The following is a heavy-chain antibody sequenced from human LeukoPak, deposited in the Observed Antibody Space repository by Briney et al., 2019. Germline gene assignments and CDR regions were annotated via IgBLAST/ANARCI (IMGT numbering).Heavy chain of an antibody. D-gene: IGHD6-19*01. CDR3: ARDLSAVAGTALFDP. V-gene: IGHV3-30*02. CDR1: GFTFNNYG. J-gene: IGHJ5*02. Sequence: GVSLRLSCAASGFTFNNYGMHWVRQAPGKGLEWVAFIRYNGNNQYYADSVKGRFTISRDNSKNTLYLQMNSLKTEDTAVYYCARDLSAVAGTALFDPWGQGTLVTVSS. CDR2: IRYNGNNQ.